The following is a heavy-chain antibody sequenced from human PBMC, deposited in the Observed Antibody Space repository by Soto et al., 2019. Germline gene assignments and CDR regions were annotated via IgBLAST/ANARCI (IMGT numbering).Heavy chain of an antibody. CDR3: AKLITMVRGVSPYHNWFDP. CDR1: GYTFTSYG. D-gene: IGHD3-10*01. Sequence: ASVKVSCKASGYTFTSYGISWVRQAPGQGLEWMGWISAYNGNTNYAQKLQGRVTMTTDTSTSTAYMELRSLRSDDTAVYYCAKLITMVRGVSPYHNWFDPWGQGTLVTVSS. CDR2: ISAYNGNT. V-gene: IGHV1-18*01. J-gene: IGHJ5*02.